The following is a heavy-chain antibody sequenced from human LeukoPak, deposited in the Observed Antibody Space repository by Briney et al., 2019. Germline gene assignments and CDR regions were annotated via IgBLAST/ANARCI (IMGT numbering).Heavy chain of an antibody. Sequence: GGSLRLSCAASGFTFSSYAMSWVRQAPGKGLEWVSAISGSGGSTYYADSVKGRFTISRDNSKNTLYLQMNSLRAEDTAVYYCAKDRRYYYGSGSYYPYNSDYWGQGTLVTVSS. CDR2: ISGSGGST. D-gene: IGHD3-10*01. CDR3: AKDRRYYYGSGSYYPYNSDY. CDR1: GFTFSSYA. V-gene: IGHV3-23*01. J-gene: IGHJ4*02.